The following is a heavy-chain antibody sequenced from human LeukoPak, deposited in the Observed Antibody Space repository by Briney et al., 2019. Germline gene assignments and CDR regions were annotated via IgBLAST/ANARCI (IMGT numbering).Heavy chain of an antibody. CDR1: GFTFSNYW. CDR3: ASLQNVPSYYYYYVMDV. Sequence: GGSLRLSCAASGFTFSNYWMHWFRQAPGKGLVWVSRINSDGSTTNYADSVKGRFTISRDNAKNTLFLQMNSLRAEDTAVYYCASLQNVPSYYYYYVMDVWGQGTTVTVSS. V-gene: IGHV3-74*01. D-gene: IGHD2/OR15-2a*01. CDR2: INSDGSTT. J-gene: IGHJ6*02.